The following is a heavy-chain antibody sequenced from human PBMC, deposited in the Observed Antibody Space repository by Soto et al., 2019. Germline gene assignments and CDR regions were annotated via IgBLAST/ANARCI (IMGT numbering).Heavy chain of an antibody. CDR3: TRRFSNLSMDA. D-gene: IGHD3-3*02. V-gene: IGHV4-61*08. CDR1: GDSVSSGGYN. CDR2: IYASGSA. J-gene: IGHJ6*02. Sequence: SETLSLTCTVSGDSVSSGGYNWRWIRQPRGKGLEGIGYIYASGSANYSPSLKSRVTISGDTRKNQNSLKVASGTDADTADYYCTRRFSNLSMDAWGQGTTVTVSS.